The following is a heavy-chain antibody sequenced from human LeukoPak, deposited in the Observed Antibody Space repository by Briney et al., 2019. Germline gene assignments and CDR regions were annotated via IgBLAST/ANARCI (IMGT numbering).Heavy chain of an antibody. V-gene: IGHV3-7*01. J-gene: IGHJ4*02. Sequence: GGSLRLSCAASGFTFSSYWMSWVRQAPGKGLEWVANIKKDGSEKYYVDSVKGRFTISRDNAKTSLYLQMNSLRAEDRAVYYCARDLSGVAGYTYGRGIDYWGQGTLVTVSS. D-gene: IGHD5-18*01. CDR3: ARDLSGVAGYTYGRGIDY. CDR1: GFTFSSYW. CDR2: IKKDGSEK.